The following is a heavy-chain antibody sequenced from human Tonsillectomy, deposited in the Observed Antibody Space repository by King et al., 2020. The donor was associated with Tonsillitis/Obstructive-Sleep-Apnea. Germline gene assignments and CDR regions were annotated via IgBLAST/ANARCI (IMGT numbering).Heavy chain of an antibody. D-gene: IGHD3-22*01. Sequence: DVQLVESGGGLVKPGGSLILSCAASGFTFSSYSMNWVRQAPGKGLEWVSSISSSSSYIYYADSVKGRFTISRDNAKNSLYLQMNSLRAEDTAVYYCARVRYDSSPNWFDPWGQGTLVTVSS. J-gene: IGHJ5*02. CDR3: ARVRYDSSPNWFDP. CDR2: ISSSSSYI. CDR1: GFTFSSYS. V-gene: IGHV3-21*01.